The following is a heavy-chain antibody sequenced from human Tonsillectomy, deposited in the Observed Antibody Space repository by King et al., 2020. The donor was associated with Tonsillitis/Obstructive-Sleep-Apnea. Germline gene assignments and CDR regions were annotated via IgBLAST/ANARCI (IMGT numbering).Heavy chain of an antibody. CDR3: ARGRIVVVVAATPDLYFQH. J-gene: IGHJ1*01. CDR1: GGSFSGYY. D-gene: IGHD2-15*01. V-gene: IGHV4-34*01. CDR2: INHSGST. Sequence: VQLQQWGAGLLKPSETLSLTCAVHGGSFSGYYWSWIRQPPGKGLEGIGEINHSGSTNYNPSLKSRVTISVDTSKNQFSRKLSPVTAADTAGYYCARGRIVVVVAATPDLYFQHWGQGTLVTVSS.